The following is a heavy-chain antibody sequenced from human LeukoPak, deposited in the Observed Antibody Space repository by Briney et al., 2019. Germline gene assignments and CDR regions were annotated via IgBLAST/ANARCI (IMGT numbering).Heavy chain of an antibody. CDR1: GFTFSSYA. J-gene: IGHJ4*02. CDR2: ITSRDGGT. CDR3: ASDRPNYYGSDGHYYRRDGDY. D-gene: IGHD3-22*01. Sequence: GGSLRLSCAASGFTFSSYAMSWVRQAPGKGLEWVSSITSRDGGTFYADSVKGRFTISRDNSKNTLYLQMNSLRADDTAIYYCASDRPNYYGSDGHYYRRDGDYWGQGTLVTVSS. V-gene: IGHV3-23*01.